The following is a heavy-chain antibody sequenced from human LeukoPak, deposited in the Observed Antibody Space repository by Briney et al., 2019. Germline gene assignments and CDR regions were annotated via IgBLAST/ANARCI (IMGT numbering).Heavy chain of an antibody. J-gene: IGHJ6*02. Sequence: GGSLRLSCAASGFTFSSYAMSWVRQAPGKGLEWVSAISGSGGSTYYADSVKGRFTISRDNSKNTLYLQMNSLRAEDTAVNYCAKEMVSSRDYYYYGMDVWGQGTTVTVSS. D-gene: IGHD2-8*01. V-gene: IGHV3-23*01. CDR1: GFTFSSYA. CDR3: AKEMVSSRDYYYYGMDV. CDR2: ISGSGGST.